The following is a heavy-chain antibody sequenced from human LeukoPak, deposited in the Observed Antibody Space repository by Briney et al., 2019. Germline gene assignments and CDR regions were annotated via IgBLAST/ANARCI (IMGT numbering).Heavy chain of an antibody. J-gene: IGHJ6*02. Sequence: PGGSLRLSCAASGFTFSSYSMNWVRQAPGKGLEWVSYLSSSSSTIYYADSVKGRFTISRDNAKNSLYLQMNSLRAEDTAVYYWARGEAIYIVVPYYYGKDVWGQGTTVTVSS. V-gene: IGHV3-48*01. D-gene: IGHD2-2*01. CDR3: ARGEAIYIVVPYYYGKDV. CDR1: GFTFSSYS. CDR2: LSSSSSTI.